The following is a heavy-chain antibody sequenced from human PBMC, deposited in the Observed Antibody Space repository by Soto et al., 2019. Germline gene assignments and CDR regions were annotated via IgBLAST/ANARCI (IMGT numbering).Heavy chain of an antibody. V-gene: IGHV4-39*01. D-gene: IGHD3-10*01. CDR3: ARPRNGFTMVRGVIWGYFDY. J-gene: IGHJ4*02. CDR1: GGSISSSSYY. CDR2: IYYSGST. Sequence: LSLTCTVSGGSISSSSYYWGWIRQPPGKGLEWIGSIYYSGSTYYNPSLKSRVTISVDTSKNQFSLKLSSVTAADTAVYYCARPRNGFTMVRGVIWGYFDYWGQGTLVTVSS.